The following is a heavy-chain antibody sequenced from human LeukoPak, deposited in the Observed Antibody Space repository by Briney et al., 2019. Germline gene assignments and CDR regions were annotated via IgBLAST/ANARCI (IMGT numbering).Heavy chain of an antibody. CDR2: VSYDGSNK. J-gene: IGHJ4*02. V-gene: IGHV3-30*18. CDR1: GFTFSTYG. CDR3: AKDGLNSGGIDY. D-gene: IGHD2-15*01. Sequence: PGRSLRLSCAASGFTFSTYGMHWVRQAPGKGLEWVAVVSYDGSNKYYADSVKGRFTISRDNSKNTLYLQMNSLRAEDTAVYYCAKDGLNSGGIDYWGQGTLVTVSS.